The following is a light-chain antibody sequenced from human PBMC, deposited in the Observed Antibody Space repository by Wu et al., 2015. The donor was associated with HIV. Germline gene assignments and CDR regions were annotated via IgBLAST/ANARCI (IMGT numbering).Light chain of an antibody. V-gene: IGKV3-15*01. Sequence: EIVMTQSPATLSVSAGKRATLSCRASQSVSSNLAWYQQRPGQAPRLLIYGASTRATGIPARFSGSGSETEFTLTISSLQSEDFAVYYCQQYDNWPPWTFGQGTKVEIE. J-gene: IGKJ1*01. CDR1: QSVSSN. CDR3: QQYDNWPPWT. CDR2: GAS.